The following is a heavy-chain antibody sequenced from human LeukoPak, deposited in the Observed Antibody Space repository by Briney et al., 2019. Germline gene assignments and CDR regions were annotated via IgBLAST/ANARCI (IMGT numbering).Heavy chain of an antibody. V-gene: IGHV4-34*01. CDR1: GGSFSDYY. CDR2: INHSGST. Sequence: SETLSLTCAVYGGSFSDYYWSWIRQPPGRGLEWIGEINHSGSTNYNPSLNSRVTISVDTSKNQFSLKLTSLTAADAAVYSCARKQLVPLAQSFAYWGQGTLVTASS. J-gene: IGHJ4*02. CDR3: ARKQLVPLAQSFAY. D-gene: IGHD6-6*01.